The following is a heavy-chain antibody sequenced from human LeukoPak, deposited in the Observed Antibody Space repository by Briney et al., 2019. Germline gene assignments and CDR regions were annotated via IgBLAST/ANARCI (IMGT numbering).Heavy chain of an antibody. CDR3: AKDLRDSGYDTYNWFDP. J-gene: IGHJ5*02. V-gene: IGHV3-23*01. CDR1: GFTFSSYA. Sequence: GGSLRLSCAASGFTFSSYAMSWVRQAPGEGLEWVSAISGSGGSTYYADSVKGRFTISRDNSKNTLYLQMNSLRAEDTAVYYCAKDLRDSGYDTYNWFDPWGQGTLVTVSS. D-gene: IGHD5-12*01. CDR2: ISGSGGST.